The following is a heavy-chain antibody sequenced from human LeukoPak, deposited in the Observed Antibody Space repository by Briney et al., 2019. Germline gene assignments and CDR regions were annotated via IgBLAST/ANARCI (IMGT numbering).Heavy chain of an antibody. CDR3: ARDRYGGNSDY. J-gene: IGHJ4*02. CDR1: GFTVSSNY. V-gene: IGHV3-53*01. CDR2: IYSGGST. D-gene: IGHD4-23*01. Sequence: GGSLRLSCAASGFTVSSNYMSWVRQAPGKGLEWVSVIYSGGSTYYADSAKGRFTISRDNSKNTLYLQMNSLRAEDTAVYYCARDRYGGNSDYWGQGTLVTVSS.